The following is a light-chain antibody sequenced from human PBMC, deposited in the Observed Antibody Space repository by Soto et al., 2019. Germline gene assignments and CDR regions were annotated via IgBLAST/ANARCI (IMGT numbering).Light chain of an antibody. CDR3: QQRSNWTIT. CDR1: QSVSSY. V-gene: IGKV3-11*01. CDR2: DAS. Sequence: EIVLTQSPATLSLSPGERATLSCRASQSVSSYLAWYQQNPGQAPRLLIYDASNRATSIPARFSGSGSGTDVTLTISSLEPEDFAVYYCQQRSNWTITFGQGTRLEIK. J-gene: IGKJ5*01.